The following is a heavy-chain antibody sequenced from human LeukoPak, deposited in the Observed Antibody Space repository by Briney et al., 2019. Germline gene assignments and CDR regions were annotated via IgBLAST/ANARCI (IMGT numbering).Heavy chain of an antibody. Sequence: GASVKVSCKASGYTFTSYDINWVRQATGQGLEWMGWMNPNSGNTGYAQKFQGRVTTTRNTSISTAYMGLSSLRSEDTAVYYCARGQPASYGDYFDYWGQGTLVTVSS. D-gene: IGHD4-17*01. CDR2: MNPNSGNT. CDR1: GYTFTSYD. J-gene: IGHJ4*02. V-gene: IGHV1-8*01. CDR3: ARGQPASYGDYFDY.